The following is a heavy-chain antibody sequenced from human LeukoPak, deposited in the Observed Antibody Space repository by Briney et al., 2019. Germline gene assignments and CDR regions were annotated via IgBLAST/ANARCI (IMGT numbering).Heavy chain of an antibody. CDR3: ARGRIHSSGWDFDS. V-gene: IGHV3-23*01. CDR2: ITHGGDST. J-gene: IGHJ4*02. D-gene: IGHD6-19*01. CDR1: GFTFSTYA. Sequence: SGGSLRLSCAASGFTFSTYAMTWVRQAPGKGLEWVSSITHGGDSTYYANSVKGRFTISRDNSKNTLSLQMNSLRAEDTAFYYCARGRIHSSGWDFDSWGQGTLVTVSS.